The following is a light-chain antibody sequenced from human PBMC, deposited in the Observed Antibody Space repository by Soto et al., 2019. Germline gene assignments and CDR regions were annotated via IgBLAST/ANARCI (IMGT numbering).Light chain of an antibody. CDR2: AAS. J-gene: IGKJ2*01. CDR1: QDIRVD. CDR3: LQDYDFPYT. V-gene: IGKV1-6*01. Sequence: AIQMTQSPPSLSASVGDRVIITCRANQDIRVDVSWLQQRPGHAPNLLIYAASTLHTGVPSTFTGSGSGTDFTLTINDLQPEDVATYFCLQDYDFPYTFGQGTKVDIK.